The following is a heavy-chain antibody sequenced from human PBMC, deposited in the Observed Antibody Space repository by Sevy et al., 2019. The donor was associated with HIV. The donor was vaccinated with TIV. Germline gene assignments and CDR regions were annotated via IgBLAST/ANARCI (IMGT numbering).Heavy chain of an antibody. V-gene: IGHV3-30*18. J-gene: IGHJ3*02. CDR1: GFAFSNYA. Sequence: GGPLRLSCAASGFAFSNYAMHWVRQAPGKGLEWVAVIGYDTINKDYADSVKGRFTISRDNSKNTLYLQMNSLRAEDTAVYYCAKFPPERAFDIWGQGTMVTVSS. CDR2: IGYDTINK. CDR3: AKFPPERAFDI.